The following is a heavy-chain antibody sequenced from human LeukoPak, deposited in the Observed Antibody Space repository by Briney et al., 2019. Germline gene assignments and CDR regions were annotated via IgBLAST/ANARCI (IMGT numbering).Heavy chain of an antibody. Sequence: SQTLSLTCAVSGGSISIGGYSWSWIRQPPGKGLEWIGYIYHSGSTYYNPSLKSRVTISVDRSKNQFSLKLSSVTAADTAVYYCARARSGVATIGRSSGKTYNWFDPWGQGTLVTVSS. D-gene: IGHD5-12*01. CDR1: GGSISIGGYS. CDR2: IYHSGST. J-gene: IGHJ5*02. CDR3: ARARSGVATIGRSSGKTYNWFDP. V-gene: IGHV4-30-2*01.